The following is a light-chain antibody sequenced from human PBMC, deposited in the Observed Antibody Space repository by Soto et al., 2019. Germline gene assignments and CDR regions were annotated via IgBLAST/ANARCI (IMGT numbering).Light chain of an antibody. J-gene: IGKJ1*01. CDR1: QSISSSY. CDR2: GAS. V-gene: IGKV3-20*01. CDR3: QQYTSSPRE. Sequence: TVLTQSPCTLALPPGERATRSFMASQSISSSYLAWYQQKPGQAPRPLIHGASSRATGIPDRFSGSGSGTDYTLTISRLEPEDFALYYCQQYTSSPREFGQGTKVDIK.